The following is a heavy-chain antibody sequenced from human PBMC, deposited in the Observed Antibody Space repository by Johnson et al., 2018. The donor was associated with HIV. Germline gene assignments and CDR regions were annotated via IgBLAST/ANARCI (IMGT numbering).Heavy chain of an antibody. CDR2: IYSGDGT. Sequence: VQLVESGGGVVQPGGSLRLSCVGSGFMFEDYGMSWVRQAPGKGLEWVSVIYSGDGTYYADSVKGRFTISRDNSKNTLYLQMNSLRVEDTAVYYCAKDLSGRGAIAVAGPPDAFDIWGQGTVVTVS. D-gene: IGHD6-19*01. CDR3: AKDLSGRGAIAVAGPPDAFDI. V-gene: IGHV3-NL1*01. J-gene: IGHJ3*02. CDR1: GFMFEDYG.